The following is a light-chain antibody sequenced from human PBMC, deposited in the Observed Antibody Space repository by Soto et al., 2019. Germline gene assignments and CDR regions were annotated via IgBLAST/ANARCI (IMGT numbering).Light chain of an antibody. CDR2: EVT. CDR3: SSYTSDSSYV. V-gene: IGLV2-14*01. Sequence: QSVLTQPASVSGSPGQSITISCTGSSSDVGAYHFVSWYQHHPGKAPKLILYEVTARPSGVSSRFSGSKSGNTASLTISGLQAEDEADYYCSSYTSDSSYVFGSGTKVTVL. CDR1: SSDVGAYHF. J-gene: IGLJ1*01.